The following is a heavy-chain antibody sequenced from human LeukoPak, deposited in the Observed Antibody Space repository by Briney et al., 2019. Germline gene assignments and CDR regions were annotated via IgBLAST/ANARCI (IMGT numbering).Heavy chain of an antibody. CDR1: GFSFSSYA. CDR3: ARELVVVTTISGHY. CDR2: ISYDGSNK. V-gene: IGHV3-30-3*01. J-gene: IGHJ4*02. Sequence: GGSLRLSCAASGFSFSSYAMRWVRQAPGKGLEWVALISYDGSNKYYADSVKGRFTISRDNSKNTLYLQMNSLRAGDTAVYYCARELVVVTTISGHYWGQGTLVTVPS. D-gene: IGHD2-21*02.